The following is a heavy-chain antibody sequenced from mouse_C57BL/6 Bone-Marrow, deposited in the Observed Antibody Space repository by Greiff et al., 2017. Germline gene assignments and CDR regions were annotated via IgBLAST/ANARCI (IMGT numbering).Heavy chain of an antibody. CDR1: GFNIKDYY. Sequence: EVQLVESGAELVQPGASVKLSCTASGFNIKDYYIHWVQQRTEKGLEWIGRIDPEDGETKDAPKFQDKANITADTSSNTAYLQLSSLTSEDTAVYYCTRSLIYYGTNYWGQGTTLTVSS. CDR3: TRSLIYYGTNY. V-gene: IGHV14-2*01. D-gene: IGHD1-1*01. CDR2: IDPEDGET. J-gene: IGHJ2*01.